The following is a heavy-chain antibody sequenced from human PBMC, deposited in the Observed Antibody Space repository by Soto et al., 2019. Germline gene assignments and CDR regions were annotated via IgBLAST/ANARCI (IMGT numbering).Heavy chain of an antibody. J-gene: IGHJ6*02. CDR3: ARVSGYDSSGYYYYGMDV. CDR2: INPNSGGT. V-gene: IGHV1-2*04. Sequence: ASVKVSCKASGYTFTGYHMHWVRQAPGQGLEWMGWINPNSGGTNYAQKFQGWVTMTRDTSISTAYMELSRLRSDDTAVYYCARVSGYDSSGYYYYGMDVWGQGTTVTVSS. D-gene: IGHD3-22*01. CDR1: GYTFTGYH.